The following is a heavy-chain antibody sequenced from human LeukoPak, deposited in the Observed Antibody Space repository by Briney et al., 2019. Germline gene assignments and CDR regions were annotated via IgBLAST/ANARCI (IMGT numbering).Heavy chain of an antibody. CDR3: ARLGLAYRGGDCYSSPDYYYYGMDV. CDR2: IYPGDYDT. CDR1: GYSFTSYW. J-gene: IGHJ6*02. V-gene: IGHV5-51*01. D-gene: IGHD2-21*02. Sequence: GESLQISCKGSGYSFTSYWIGWVRQMPGKGLEWMGIIYPGDYDTRYSPSFQGQVTISADKSISTAYLQWSSLKASDTAMYYCARLGLAYRGGDCYSSPDYYYYGMDVWGQGTTVTVSS.